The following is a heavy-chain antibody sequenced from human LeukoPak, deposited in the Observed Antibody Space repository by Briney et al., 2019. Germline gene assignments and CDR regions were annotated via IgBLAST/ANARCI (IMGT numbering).Heavy chain of an antibody. CDR1: GGSISSYY. J-gene: IGHJ3*02. CDR2: IYYSGST. V-gene: IGHV4-59*01. D-gene: IGHD6-19*01. Sequence: SETLSLTCTVSGGSISSYYWSWIRQPPGKGLEWIGYIYYSGSTNYNPSLKSRVTISVDTSKNQFSLKLSSVTAADTAVYYCAKDGQYIAVAVIDAFDIWGQGTMVTVSS. CDR3: AKDGQYIAVAVIDAFDI.